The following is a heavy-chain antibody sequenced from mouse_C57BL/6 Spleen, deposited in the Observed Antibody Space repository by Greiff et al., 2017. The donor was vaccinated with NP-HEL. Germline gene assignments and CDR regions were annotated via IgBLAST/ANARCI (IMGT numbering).Heavy chain of an antibody. V-gene: IGHV1-64*01. J-gene: IGHJ4*01. CDR1: GYTFTSYW. CDR2: IHPNSGST. Sequence: QVQLQQPGAELVKPGASVKLSCKASGYTFTSYWMHWVKQRPGPGLEWIGMIHPNSGSTNYNEKFKSKATLTVDKSSSTAYMQLSSLTSEDSAVYYCARSGGKGLYYAMDYWGQGTSGTVSS. CDR3: ARSGGKGLYYAMDY. D-gene: IGHD1-1*02.